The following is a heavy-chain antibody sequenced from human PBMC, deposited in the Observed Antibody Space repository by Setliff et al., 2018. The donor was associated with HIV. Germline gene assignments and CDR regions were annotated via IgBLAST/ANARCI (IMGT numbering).Heavy chain of an antibody. CDR3: ARGTFFGVVIGNYYMDV. CDR1: GFSLSNARMG. CDR2: IFSNDEK. V-gene: IGHV2-26*01. Sequence: SGPTLVNPTETLTLTCTVSGFSLSNARMGVSWIRQPPGKALEWLAHIFSNDEKSYRTSLKSRLTISKDTSKSQVVLTMTNMDPVDTATYYCARGTFFGVVIGNYYMDVWGKGTTVTVAS. D-gene: IGHD3-3*01. J-gene: IGHJ6*03.